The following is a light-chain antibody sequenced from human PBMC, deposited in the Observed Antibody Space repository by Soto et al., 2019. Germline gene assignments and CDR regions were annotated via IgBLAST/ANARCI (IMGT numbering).Light chain of an antibody. Sequence: EIVMTQSPATLSVFPGERATLSCRASLSVSTNLAWYQHKPGQAPRLLIYGASVRATGIPARFSGSGSGTEFTLTISSLQSEDFAVYYCHQYNNWPPYTFGQGTKLEIK. J-gene: IGKJ2*01. CDR3: HQYNNWPPYT. V-gene: IGKV3-15*01. CDR2: GAS. CDR1: LSVSTN.